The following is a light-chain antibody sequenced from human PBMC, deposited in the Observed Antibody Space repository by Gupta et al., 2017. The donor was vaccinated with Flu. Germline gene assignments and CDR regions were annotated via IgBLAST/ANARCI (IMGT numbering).Light chain of an antibody. J-gene: IGKJ4*01. CDR1: QDISKF. CDR3: QQYAALPLT. V-gene: IGKV1-33*01. Sequence: DIQMTHSPSSLSASEGDRVTITCQASQDISKFLNWYQQKPGKAPKLLIYDGSHLGTGVPSRFSGSGSGTDFTFTITGLQPDDFATYYCQQYAALPLTFGGGTKVEIK. CDR2: DGS.